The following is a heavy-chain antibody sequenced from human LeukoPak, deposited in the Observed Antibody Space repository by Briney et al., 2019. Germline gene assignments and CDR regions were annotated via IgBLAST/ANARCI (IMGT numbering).Heavy chain of an antibody. D-gene: IGHD1-26*01. CDR1: GFTFSSYG. Sequence: GGSLRLSCAASGFTFSSYGMHWVRQAPGKGLEWVAFIRSDGSNKYYADSVKGRFTISRDNSKNTLYLQMNSLRAEDTAVYYCARGGVGATYWGQGTLVTVSS. CDR3: ARGGVGATY. V-gene: IGHV3-30*02. CDR2: IRSDGSNK. J-gene: IGHJ4*02.